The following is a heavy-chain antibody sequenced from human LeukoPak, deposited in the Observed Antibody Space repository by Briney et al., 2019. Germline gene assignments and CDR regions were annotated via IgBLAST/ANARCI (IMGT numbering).Heavy chain of an antibody. V-gene: IGHV1-46*01. CDR3: ARSTTVSYYYYYMDV. CDR1: GYTFTSYY. J-gene: IGHJ6*03. D-gene: IGHD4-17*01. Sequence: AAVKVSCKASGYTFTSYYMHWVRQAPGQGLEWMGIINPSGGSTSYAQKFQGRVTMTRDMSTSTVYMELSSLRSEDTAVYYCARSTTVSYYYYYMDVWGKGTTVTVSS. CDR2: INPSGGST.